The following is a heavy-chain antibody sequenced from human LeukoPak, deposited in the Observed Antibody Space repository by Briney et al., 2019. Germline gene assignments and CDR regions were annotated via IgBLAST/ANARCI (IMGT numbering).Heavy chain of an antibody. V-gene: IGHV3-21*01. CDR2: IDPSSFYI. Sequence: GGSLRLSCAASGFTFSGYSMNWVRQAPGKGLEWGSSIDPSSFYIYYGDSVKGRTAISRDNAKNPLYRQINGLRAEDTAVYYCARVSCRLERQSDLDFWGQGTLVTVSS. J-gene: IGHJ4*02. CDR3: ARVSCRLERQSDLDF. CDR1: GFTFSGYS. D-gene: IGHD1-1*01.